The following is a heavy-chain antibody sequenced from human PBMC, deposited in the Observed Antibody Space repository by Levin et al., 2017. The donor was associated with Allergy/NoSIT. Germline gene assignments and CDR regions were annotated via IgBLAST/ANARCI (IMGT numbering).Heavy chain of an antibody. CDR2: ISGSGGST. CDR1: GFTFSSYA. Sequence: GESLKISCAASGFTFSSYAMSWVRQAPGKGLEWVSAISGSGGSTYYADSVKGRFTISRDNSKNTLYLQMNSLRAEDTAVYYCAKQGRRWLQFNYWGQGTLVTVSS. J-gene: IGHJ4*02. CDR3: AKQGRRWLQFNY. D-gene: IGHD5-24*01. V-gene: IGHV3-23*01.